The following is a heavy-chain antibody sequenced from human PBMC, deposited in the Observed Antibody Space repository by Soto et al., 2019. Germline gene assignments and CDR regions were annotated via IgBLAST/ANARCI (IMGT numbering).Heavy chain of an antibody. V-gene: IGHV1-18*04. J-gene: IGHJ6*02. Sequence: QVQLVQSGAEVKKPGASVKVSCKASGYTFTSYGISWVRQAPGQGLEWMGWISAYNGNTNYAQKLQGRVTMTTDTSTSTAYMELRSLRSDDTAVYYWARDPPLPTTDGERNSPYYYYYGMDVWGQGTTVTVSS. CDR3: ARDPPLPTTDGERNSPYYYYYGMDV. CDR1: GYTFTSYG. CDR2: ISAYNGNT. D-gene: IGHD1-1*01.